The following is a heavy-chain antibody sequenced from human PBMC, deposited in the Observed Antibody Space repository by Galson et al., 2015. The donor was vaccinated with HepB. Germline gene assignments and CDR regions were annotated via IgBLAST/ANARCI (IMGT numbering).Heavy chain of an antibody. Sequence: LRLSCAASGFTFGTHAMHWVRQAPGKGLEWVAVISYDGNNNYYVDSVKGRFTISRDNSQNTLFLQMNSLRTEDTAIYYCAKVRGDYYYDTSGLDAFDIWGQGTMVTVSS. J-gene: IGHJ3*02. V-gene: IGHV3-30*18. CDR2: ISYDGNNN. D-gene: IGHD3-22*01. CDR3: AKVRGDYYYDTSGLDAFDI. CDR1: GFTFGTHA.